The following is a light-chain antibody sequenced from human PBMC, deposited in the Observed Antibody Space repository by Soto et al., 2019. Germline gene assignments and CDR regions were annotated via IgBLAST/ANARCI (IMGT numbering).Light chain of an antibody. Sequence: QSALTQPASVSGSXGQSXXXXXTGTSSDVGSYNLVSWYQQHPGKAPKLMIYEGSKRPSGVSNRFSGSKSGNTASLTISGLQAEDEADYYCCSYAGSSTLFGTGTKVTVL. CDR2: EGS. CDR3: CSYAGSSTL. J-gene: IGLJ1*01. CDR1: SSDVGSYNL. V-gene: IGLV2-23*03.